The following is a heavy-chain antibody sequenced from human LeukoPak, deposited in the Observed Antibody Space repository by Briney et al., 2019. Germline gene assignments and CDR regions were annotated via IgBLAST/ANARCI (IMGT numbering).Heavy chain of an antibody. CDR2: ISSSGSTI. D-gene: IGHD1-20*01. CDR1: GFTFSSYE. CDR3: ARSNWNDINCFDY. Sequence: GGSLRLSCAASGFTFSSYEMNWVRQAPGKGLEWVSYISSSGSTIYYADSVKGRFTISRDNAKNSLYLQMNSLRAEDTAVYYCARSNWNDINCFDYWGQGTLVTVSS. J-gene: IGHJ4*02. V-gene: IGHV3-48*03.